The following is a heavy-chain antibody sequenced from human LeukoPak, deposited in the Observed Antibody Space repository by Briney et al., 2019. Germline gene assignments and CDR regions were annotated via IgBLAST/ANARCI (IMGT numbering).Heavy chain of an antibody. V-gene: IGHV3-30*04. D-gene: IGHD2-2*02. CDR3: ARGQPLYTGSAQPFDS. Sequence: GALRLSCAGCGFTFSSYTMQWVRQAPGKGLEWVPVISYDGNNKFYADSVKGRFTISRDNSQNTLYLQMDSLRAEDTAVYYCARGQPLYTGSAQPFDSWGQGTLVTVSS. CDR1: GFTFSSYT. J-gene: IGHJ4*02. CDR2: ISYDGNNK.